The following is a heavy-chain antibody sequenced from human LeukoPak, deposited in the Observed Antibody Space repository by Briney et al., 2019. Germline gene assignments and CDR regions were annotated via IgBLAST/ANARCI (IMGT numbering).Heavy chain of an antibody. CDR3: ARGGVTSVVDV. CDR1: GASSRRSYW. CDR2: ISDSGST. J-gene: IGHJ6*04. V-gene: IGHV4-4*02. D-gene: IGHD4-23*01. Sequence: SETLSLTCAVSGASSRRSYWWSWVRQPPGQGLEWVGEISDSGSTNYNASLKSRVTISLDKSKTRFSVKLTSVTAADTAVYYCARGGVTSVVDVWGKGTTVTISS.